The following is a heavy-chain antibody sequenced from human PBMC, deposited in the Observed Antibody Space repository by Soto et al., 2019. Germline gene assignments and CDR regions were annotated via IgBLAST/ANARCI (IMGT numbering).Heavy chain of an antibody. CDR3: AREDFGVHSSWFDP. Sequence: QVQLVQSGTEVKKPGASVKVSCKASGYIFTTYSIAWVRQARGQGLEWVGWISPNNGNTNYAQNVQGRVTMTTDTSTTTAYMELRSLTSDDTAVYYCAREDFGVHSSWFDPWRQGTLVTVSS. J-gene: IGHJ5*02. CDR2: ISPNNGNT. V-gene: IGHV1-18*04. D-gene: IGHD6-13*01. CDR1: GYIFTTYS.